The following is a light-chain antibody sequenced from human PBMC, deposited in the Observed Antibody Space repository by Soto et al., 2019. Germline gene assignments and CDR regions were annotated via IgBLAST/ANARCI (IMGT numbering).Light chain of an antibody. CDR1: KLGDKY. CDR2: QDS. CDR3: QAWDSSTNYV. Sequence: SYELTQPPSVSVSPGQTASITCSGDKLGDKYACWYQRKPGQSPVLVIYQDSKRPSGIPERFSGSNSGNTATLTISGTQAMDEADYYCQAWDSSTNYVFGTGTKLTVL. J-gene: IGLJ1*01. V-gene: IGLV3-1*01.